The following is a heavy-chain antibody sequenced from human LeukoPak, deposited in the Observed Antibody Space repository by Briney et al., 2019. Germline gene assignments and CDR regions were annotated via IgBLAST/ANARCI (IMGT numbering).Heavy chain of an antibody. J-gene: IGHJ3*02. Sequence: SETLSLTCTVSGGPISTYYWSWIRQPPGKGLEWIGYIYYSGSTNYNPSLKSRATISVDTSKNQFSLKLSSVTAADTAVYYCARTVGALYDAFNIWGQGTMVTVSS. CDR2: IYYSGST. CDR1: GGPISTYY. V-gene: IGHV4-59*08. D-gene: IGHD1-26*01. CDR3: ARTVGALYDAFNI.